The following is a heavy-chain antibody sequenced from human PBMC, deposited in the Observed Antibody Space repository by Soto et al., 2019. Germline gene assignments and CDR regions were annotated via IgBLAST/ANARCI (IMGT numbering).Heavy chain of an antibody. CDR3: ASMGYHYGSGSYPLDY. D-gene: IGHD3-10*01. Sequence: QVQLQESGPGLVKPSETLSLTCTVSGGSISSYYWTWIRQPPGKGLEWIGFIYNSGSTHYNPSLRGRVTISVATSKHQFSLKLRSVTAADTAVYYCASMGYHYGSGSYPLDYWGQGTLVTVSS. J-gene: IGHJ4*02. CDR1: GGSISSYY. V-gene: IGHV4-59*08. CDR2: IYNSGST.